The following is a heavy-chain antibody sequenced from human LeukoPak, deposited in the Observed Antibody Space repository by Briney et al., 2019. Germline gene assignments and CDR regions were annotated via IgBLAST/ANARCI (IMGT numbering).Heavy chain of an antibody. CDR1: GFTFSNYA. V-gene: IGHV3-23*01. D-gene: IGHD3-9*01. CDR3: AKWGDYDVLTGYYVPDY. Sequence: PGASLRLSCAASGFTFSNYAMSWVRQAPGKGLEWVSAILGSGGSTYYADSAKGRFTVSRDNSRSTLYLQMKSLRAEDTALYYCAKWGDYDVLTGYYVPDYWGQGTRVTVSS. J-gene: IGHJ4*02. CDR2: ILGSGGST.